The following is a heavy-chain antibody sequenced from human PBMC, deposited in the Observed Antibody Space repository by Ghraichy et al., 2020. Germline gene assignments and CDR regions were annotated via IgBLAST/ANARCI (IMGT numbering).Heavy chain of an antibody. CDR3: ARVGAIFDY. CDR1: GYSISSGYY. D-gene: IGHD1-26*01. Sequence: SETLSLTCAVSGYSISSGYYWGWIRQPPGKGLEWIGSIYHSGSTYYNPSLKSRVTISVDTSKNQFSLKLSSVTAADTAVYYCARVGAIFDYWGQGTLVTVSS. J-gene: IGHJ4*02. V-gene: IGHV4-38-2*01. CDR2: IYHSGST.